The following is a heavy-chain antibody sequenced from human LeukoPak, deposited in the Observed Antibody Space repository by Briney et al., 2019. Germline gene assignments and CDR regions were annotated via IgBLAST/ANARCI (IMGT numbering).Heavy chain of an antibody. J-gene: IGHJ4*02. CDR2: ISGSAVNT. CDR3: AKDQGSGSGYYSWGYFDY. D-gene: IGHD3-10*01. V-gene: IGHV3-23*01. Sequence: GGSLRLSCAASGFIFSSYAMSWVRQAPGKGLEWVSGISGSAVNTVYADSMKGRFTISRDNSQNVVYLQMNSLRAEDTAVYYCAKDQGSGSGYYSWGYFDYWGQGTLVTASS. CDR1: GFIFSSYA.